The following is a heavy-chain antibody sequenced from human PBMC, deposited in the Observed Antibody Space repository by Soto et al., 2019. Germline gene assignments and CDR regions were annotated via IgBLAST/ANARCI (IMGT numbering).Heavy chain of an antibody. V-gene: IGHV1-3*01. CDR1: GYTFTNYA. Sequence: QVQLVQSGAEVKKPGASVKVSCKASGYTFTNYAMHWVRQAPGQRLEWMGWINAGNGNTKYSQKFQGRVTITRDTSASIAYMELSSLRSEDRAVYYCGRGSGLIWFDPWGQGNLVTGSS. CDR3: GRGSGLIWFDP. J-gene: IGHJ5*02. CDR2: INAGNGNT. D-gene: IGHD3-10*01.